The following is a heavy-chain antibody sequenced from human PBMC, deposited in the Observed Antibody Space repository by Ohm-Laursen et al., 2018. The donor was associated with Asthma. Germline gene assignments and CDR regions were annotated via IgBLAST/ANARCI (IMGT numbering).Heavy chain of an antibody. J-gene: IGHJ4*02. D-gene: IGHD3-3*01. CDR2: GGSYYDGGLK. CDR3: ARDVMEWYLPAFDF. CDR1: GFTFRSYA. Sequence: SLRLSCAAPGFTFRSYAMHWVRQAPGKGLEWVAVGGSYYDGGLKYYADSVNGRFTVSRDDSKNTLYLQMNSLRPDDTAVYYCARDVMEWYLPAFDFWGQGTLVTVSS. V-gene: IGHV3-30-3*01.